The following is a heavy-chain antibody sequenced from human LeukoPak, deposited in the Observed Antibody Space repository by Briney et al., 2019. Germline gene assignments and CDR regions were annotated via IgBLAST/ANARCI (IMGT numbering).Heavy chain of an antibody. CDR1: GYTFTTYG. CDR2: ISGYNGNT. D-gene: IGHD5-18*01. J-gene: IGHJ5*02. Sequence: ASVKVSCKASGYTFTTYGITWVRQAPGQGLEWMGWISGYNGNTNYAQKLQGRVTMTTDTSTSTAYMELRSLRSDDTAVYFCARVWDSAFGNWFDPWGQGTLVTVSS. CDR3: ARVWDSAFGNWFDP. V-gene: IGHV1-18*01.